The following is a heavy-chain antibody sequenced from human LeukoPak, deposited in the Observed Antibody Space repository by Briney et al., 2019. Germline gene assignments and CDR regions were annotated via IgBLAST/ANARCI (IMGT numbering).Heavy chain of an antibody. CDR1: EFTFRSYA. D-gene: IGHD5-18*01. CDR3: AKGYSFGCCNYYYMDA. V-gene: IGHV3-23*01. Sequence: GGSLRLSCAASEFTFRSYAMSWVRQAPGKGLEWVSAISGSGATTYSADSVKGRFTISRDNSKNTLYLQMDSLRAEDTAVYYCAKGYSFGCCNYYYMDAWGKGTTVTVSS. J-gene: IGHJ6*03. CDR2: ISGSGATT.